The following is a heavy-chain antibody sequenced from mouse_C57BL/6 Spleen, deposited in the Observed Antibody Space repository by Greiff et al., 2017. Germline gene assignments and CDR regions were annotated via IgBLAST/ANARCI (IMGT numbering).Heavy chain of an antibody. V-gene: IGHV1-80*01. CDR2: IYPGDGDT. CDR3: ARRVMNYGLDY. J-gene: IGHJ2*01. D-gene: IGHD1-2*01. CDR1: GYAFSSYW. Sequence: VHLVESGAELVKPGASVKISCKASGYAFSSYWMNWVKQRPGKGLEWIGQIYPGDGDTNYNGKFKGKATLTADKSSSTAYMQLSSLTSEDSAVYFCARRVMNYGLDYWGQGTTLTVSS.